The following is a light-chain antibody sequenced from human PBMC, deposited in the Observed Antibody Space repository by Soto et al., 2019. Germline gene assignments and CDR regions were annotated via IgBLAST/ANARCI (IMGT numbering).Light chain of an antibody. CDR1: SSNIGTNY. J-gene: IGLJ1*01. CDR3: AAWGDSLSGPLFV. CDR2: RSN. Sequence: QSVLTQPPSASGTPGQRVTISCSGSSSNIGTNYVYWYQQLPGAAPKLLIYRSNQRPSGVPDRFSGSKSGTSASLAISGLRSEHEADYYCAAWGDSLSGPLFVFGTGTKLTVL. V-gene: IGLV1-47*01.